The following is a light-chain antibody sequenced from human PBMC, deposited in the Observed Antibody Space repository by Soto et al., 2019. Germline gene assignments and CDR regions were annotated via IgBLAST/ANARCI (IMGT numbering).Light chain of an antibody. CDR1: QSVLYSSDNRNY. CDR3: QQYYNIPKT. V-gene: IGKV4-1*01. Sequence: DSLMTQSTAYLAVSLGERATINCKSSQSVLYSSDNRNYLTWYQQKPGQPPKLLIYWASTRESGVPDRFSGSGSGTDFTLTISSLQAEDVAVYYCQQYYNIPKTFGQGTKVDIK. J-gene: IGKJ1*01. CDR2: WAS.